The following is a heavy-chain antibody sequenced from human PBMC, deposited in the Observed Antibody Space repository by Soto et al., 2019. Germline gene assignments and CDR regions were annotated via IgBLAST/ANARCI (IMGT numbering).Heavy chain of an antibody. V-gene: IGHV3-23*01. Sequence: VGSLRLSCAASGFTFSSYAMSWVRQAPGKGLEWVSAISGSGGSTYYADSVKGRFTISRDNSKNTLYLQMNSLRAEDTAVYYCAKDRSGSTKKLRPFDYWGQGTLVTVSS. CDR2: ISGSGGST. CDR3: AKDRSGSTKKLRPFDY. CDR1: GFTFSSYA. J-gene: IGHJ4*02. D-gene: IGHD4-17*01.